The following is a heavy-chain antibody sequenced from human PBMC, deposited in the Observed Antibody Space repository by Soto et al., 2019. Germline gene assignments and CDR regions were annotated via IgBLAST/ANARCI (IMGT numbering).Heavy chain of an antibody. CDR3: ERIRSGWSIDY. V-gene: IGHV3-21*04. CDR1: GFTFSSYS. J-gene: IGHJ4*02. CDR2: ISSSSSYI. Sequence: PGGSLRLSCAASGFTFSSYSMNWVRQAPGKGLEWVSSISSSSSYIYYADSVKGRFTISRDNAKNSLYLQVNSLTAADTAVYYCERIRSGWSIDYWGQGAPVTVSS. D-gene: IGHD6-19*01.